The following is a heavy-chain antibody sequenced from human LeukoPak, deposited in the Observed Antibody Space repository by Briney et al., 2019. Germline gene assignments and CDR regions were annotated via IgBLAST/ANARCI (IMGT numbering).Heavy chain of an antibody. D-gene: IGHD3-16*01. V-gene: IGHV3-23*01. CDR2: INGNGSNT. J-gene: IGHJ4*02. Sequence: GGSLRLSCAASVFTFTNYAMSWVRQAPGKWLEWVSDINGNGSNTYYADSGKGLFTISRDNSKNTLYLQMNRLRAEDTAVYYCAKVRGTPYWGQGTLVTVSS. CDR3: AKVRGTPY. CDR1: VFTFTNYA.